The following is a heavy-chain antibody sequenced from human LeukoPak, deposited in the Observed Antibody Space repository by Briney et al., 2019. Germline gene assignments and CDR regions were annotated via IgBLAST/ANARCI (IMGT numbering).Heavy chain of an antibody. Sequence: SETLSLTCAVYGGSFSGYYWSWIRQPPGKGLEWIGEINHSGSTNYNPSLKSRVTISVDTSKNQFSLKLSSVTAADTAVYYCARAHRGYCSGGSCPFDYWGQGTQVTVSS. V-gene: IGHV4-34*01. J-gene: IGHJ4*02. D-gene: IGHD2-15*01. CDR1: GGSFSGYY. CDR3: ARAHRGYCSGGSCPFDY. CDR2: INHSGST.